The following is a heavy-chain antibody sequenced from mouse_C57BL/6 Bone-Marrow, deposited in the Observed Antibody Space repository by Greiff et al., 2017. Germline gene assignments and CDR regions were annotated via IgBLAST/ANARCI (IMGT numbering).Heavy chain of an antibody. Sequence: VQLVESGPELVKPGASVKISCKASGYAFSSSWMNWVKQRPGKGLEWIGRIYPGDGDTNYNGTFKGKATLTADKSSSTAYMQLSSLTSEDSAVYVCAREDRAWDYGPFAYWGEGTLVTVSA. CDR3: AREDRAWDYGPFAY. D-gene: IGHD2-4*01. V-gene: IGHV1-82*01. CDR2: IYPGDGDT. CDR1: GYAFSSSW. J-gene: IGHJ3*01.